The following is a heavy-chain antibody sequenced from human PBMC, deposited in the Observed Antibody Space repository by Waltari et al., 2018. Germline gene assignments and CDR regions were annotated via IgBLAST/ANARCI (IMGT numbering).Heavy chain of an antibody. CDR2: IYHSGST. CDR3: ARMLTYDYVWGSYLFDY. V-gene: IGHV4-31*03. D-gene: IGHD3-16*02. Sequence: QVQLQESGPGLVKPSQTLSLTCTVSGGSISSGGYYWSWIRQHPGKGLEWIGYIYHSGSTYYNPSLKSRVTISVDRSKNQFSLKLSSVTAADTAVYYCARMLTYDYVWGSYLFDYWGQGTLVTVSS. CDR1: GGSISSGGYY. J-gene: IGHJ4*02.